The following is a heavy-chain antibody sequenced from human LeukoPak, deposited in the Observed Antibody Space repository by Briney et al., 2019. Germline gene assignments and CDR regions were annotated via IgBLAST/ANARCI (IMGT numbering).Heavy chain of an antibody. Sequence: QPGESLTLSCTASGXTYSRFWMIWARHAPRKGLECVANIKDDGSQKYYVDSAKRRFTISRDNDKTSLFLQMNSLRAEDTAVYYCARDGMGGINAFDIWGQGTMVTVSS. J-gene: IGHJ3*02. CDR3: ARDGMGGINAFDI. CDR2: IKDDGSQK. CDR1: GXTYSRFW. V-gene: IGHV3-7*05. D-gene: IGHD3-10*01.